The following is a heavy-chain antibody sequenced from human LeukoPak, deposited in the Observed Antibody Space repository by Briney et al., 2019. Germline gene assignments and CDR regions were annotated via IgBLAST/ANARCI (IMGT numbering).Heavy chain of an antibody. J-gene: IGHJ5*02. V-gene: IGHV4-39*01. D-gene: IGHD2-15*01. Sequence: PSETLSLTCTVSVGSTSSTSYYWGWIRQPPGKGLEWFGTIYYSGSTYYNPSLRSRVTISVDPSRNQFSLKLSSVTAADTAVYYCARHRGYCGDGECFCSWVDPWGQGTLVTVSS. CDR1: VGSTSSTSYY. CDR2: IYYSGST. CDR3: ARHRGYCGDGECFCSWVDP.